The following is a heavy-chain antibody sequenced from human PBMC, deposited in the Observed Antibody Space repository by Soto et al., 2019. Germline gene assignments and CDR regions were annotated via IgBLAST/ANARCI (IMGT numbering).Heavy chain of an antibody. V-gene: IGHV4-4*08. CDR1: GGSISVYY. CDR3: GSGPSTTWIDN. Sequence: SETLSLTCTISGGSISVYYWSWVRQPPGHELEWIGYIYASGSPYYNPSLRSRLTIFVDTAKNLISLKLSSVTAADSAIYYCGSGPSTTWIDNWGLGTQVTVSS. J-gene: IGHJ4*02. D-gene: IGHD2-2*01. CDR2: IYASGSP.